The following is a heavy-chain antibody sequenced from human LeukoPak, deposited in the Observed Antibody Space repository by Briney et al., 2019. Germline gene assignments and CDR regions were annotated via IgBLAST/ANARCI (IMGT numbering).Heavy chain of an antibody. CDR3: VRFRYYDFWSGYYTGNHLAAFDI. D-gene: IGHD3-3*01. J-gene: IGHJ3*02. CDR1: GGSISSSSYY. Sequence: SETLSLTCTVSGGSISSSSYYWGWIRQPPGKGLEWIGSIYYSGSTYYNPSLKSRVTISVDTSKNQFSLKLSSVTAADTAVYYCVRFRYYDFWSGYYTGNHLAAFDIWGQGTMVTVSS. CDR2: IYYSGST. V-gene: IGHV4-39*07.